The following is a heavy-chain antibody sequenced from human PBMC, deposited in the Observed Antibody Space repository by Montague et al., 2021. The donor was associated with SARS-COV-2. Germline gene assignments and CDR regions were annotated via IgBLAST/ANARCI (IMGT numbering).Heavy chain of an antibody. V-gene: IGHV4-39*07. D-gene: IGHD6-13*01. CDR2: IYYSGST. Sequence: SETLSLTCTVSGGSISSSSYYWGWIRQPPGKGLEWNGSIYYSGSTYYNPSLKSRVTISVDTAKNQFSLKLSSVTAADTAVYYCASDPEETDCSSWYYYYGMDVWGQGTTVTVSS. CDR1: GGSISSSSYY. J-gene: IGHJ6*02. CDR3: ASDPEETDCSSWYYYYGMDV.